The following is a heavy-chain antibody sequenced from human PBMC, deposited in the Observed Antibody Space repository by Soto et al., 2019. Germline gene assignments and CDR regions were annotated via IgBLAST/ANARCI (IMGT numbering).Heavy chain of an antibody. CDR2: ISGSGGST. CDR3: AGVIAAAGTGYWFDP. D-gene: IGHD6-13*01. Sequence: EVQLFESGGGLVQPGGSLRLSCAASGFTFSSYAMSWVRQAPGKGQEWVSAISGSGGSTYYADSVKGRFTISRDNSKNTLYLQMNTLRAEDTAGYYCAGVIAAAGTGYWFDPWGQGTMVSVSS. V-gene: IGHV3-23*01. CDR1: GFTFSSYA. J-gene: IGHJ5*02.